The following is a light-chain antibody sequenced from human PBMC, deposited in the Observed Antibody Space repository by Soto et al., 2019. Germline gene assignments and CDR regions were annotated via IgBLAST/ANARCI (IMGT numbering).Light chain of an antibody. CDR3: QQYGSSPLT. CDR1: QSVGDIY. J-gene: IGKJ4*01. CDR2: GTS. Sequence: EFVLTQSPGTLSLSPGDRATFSCRATQSVGDIYLAWYQQKAGQAPRLLIHGTSRRATGIPDRFSGSRSGTDFNLTISRLEPEDFAVYYCQQYGSSPLTFGGGTKVEIK. V-gene: IGKV3-20*01.